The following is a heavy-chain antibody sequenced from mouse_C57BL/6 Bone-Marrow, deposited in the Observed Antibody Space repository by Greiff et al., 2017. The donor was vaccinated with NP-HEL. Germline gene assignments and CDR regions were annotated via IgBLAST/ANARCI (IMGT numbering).Heavy chain of an antibody. CDR2: ISSGGSYT. D-gene: IGHD1-1*01. CDR3: ARYYYGLFDY. J-gene: IGHJ2*01. V-gene: IGHV5-6*01. CDR1: GFTFSSYG. Sequence: EVKLVESGGDLVKPGGSLKLSCAASGFTFSSYGMSWVRQTPDKRLEWVATISSGGSYTYYPDSVKGRFTISRDNAKNTLYLQMSSLKSEDTAMYYCARYYYGLFDYWGQGTTLTVSS.